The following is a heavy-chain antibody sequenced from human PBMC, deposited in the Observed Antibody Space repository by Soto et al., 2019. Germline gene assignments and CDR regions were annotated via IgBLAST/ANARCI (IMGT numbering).Heavy chain of an antibody. CDR1: GGTFSRYT. CDR3: ASHFTGVLVLGTSPPGGDNYGWDV. J-gene: IGHJ6*02. V-gene: IGHV1-69*02. Sequence: QVKLVQSGAEVKKPGSSVKVSCKASGGTFSRYTFTWVRQAPGQGLEWMGRIIPILDIPNYAQNFQGRVTITADKPTSTAYMELSRLTADDTAVYYCASHFTGVLVLGTSPPGGDNYGWDVWGQGTTVTVSS. D-gene: IGHD2-8*02. CDR2: IIPILDIP.